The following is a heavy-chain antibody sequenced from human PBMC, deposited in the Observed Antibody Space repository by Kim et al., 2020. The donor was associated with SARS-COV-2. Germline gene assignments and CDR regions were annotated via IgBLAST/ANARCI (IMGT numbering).Heavy chain of an antibody. CDR3: ARLYGDYAFHIDS. J-gene: IGHJ4*02. Sequence: SETLSLTCTVSGDSVSSESHYWGWIRQSPGKGLEWIGSSYFDGSSYYKPSLRSRLRISLDTSKNQFSLRLQSVTAADTAIYYCARLYGDYAFHIDSWGRGALVTVSS. CDR1: GDSVSSESHY. D-gene: IGHD4-17*01. V-gene: IGHV4-39*01. CDR2: SYFDGSS.